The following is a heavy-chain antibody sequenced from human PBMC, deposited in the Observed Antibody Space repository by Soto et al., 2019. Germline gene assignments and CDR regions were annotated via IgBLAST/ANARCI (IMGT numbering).Heavy chain of an antibody. CDR1: GFSLSARPVA. CDR3: VHRAGIDGNWNGGYFDY. D-gene: IGHD1-1*01. CDR2: IYWDDDK. Sequence: QITLRESGPTRVKPTQTLTLTCTFSGFSLSARPVAVGWIRQPPGKALERLALIYWDDDKRCSPSLMSRLTITKDTSKNQVVLTMTNMDPLDTAIYYCVHRAGIDGNWNGGYFDYWGQGALVTVSS. J-gene: IGHJ4*02. V-gene: IGHV2-5*02.